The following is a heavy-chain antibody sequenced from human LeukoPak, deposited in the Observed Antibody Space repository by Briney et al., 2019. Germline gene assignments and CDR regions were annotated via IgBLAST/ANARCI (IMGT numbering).Heavy chain of an antibody. D-gene: IGHD1-14*01. CDR2: IYPGDSDS. V-gene: IGHV5-51*01. J-gene: IGHJ4*02. CDR1: GYIFTSYL. CDR3: ARQGPGIATMSFDY. Sequence: ESLQLSCQGFGYIFTSYLIGCVRQMPGRGLEWMGVIYPGDSDSRSSPPFQSQVTISPDQSMNTAYLQWSSLKASDTAMYVCARQGPGIATMSFDYWGRGTLVTVSS.